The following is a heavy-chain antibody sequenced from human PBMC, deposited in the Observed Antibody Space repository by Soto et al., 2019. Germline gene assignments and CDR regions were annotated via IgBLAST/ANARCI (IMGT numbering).Heavy chain of an antibody. Sequence: QVQLGQSGAGVKKPGSSVKVSCRSSGGSFRSYAISWVRQAPGQGLEWMGSIMAVFGSATYAQRFQGRAIITADESTTTSYLELSGLQSGDAAVYFCATSRGFYEAMEVWGQGTTVTVSS. D-gene: IGHD3-16*01. CDR3: ATSRGFYEAMEV. CDR2: IMAVFGSA. V-gene: IGHV1-69*01. CDR1: GGSFRSYA. J-gene: IGHJ6*02.